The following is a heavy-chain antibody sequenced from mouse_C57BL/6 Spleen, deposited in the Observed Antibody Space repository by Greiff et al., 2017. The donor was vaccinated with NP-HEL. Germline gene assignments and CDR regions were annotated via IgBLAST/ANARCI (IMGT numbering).Heavy chain of an antibody. CDR2: IHPNSGST. J-gene: IGHJ3*01. CDR3: APNYYGSSYGFAY. CDR1: GYTFTSYW. Sequence: QVQLQQSGAELVKPGASVKLSCKASGYTFTSYWMHWVKQRPGQGLEWIGMIHPNSGSTNYNEKFKSKATLTVDKSSSTAYMQLSSLTSEDSAVYYCAPNYYGSSYGFAYWGQGTLVTVSA. D-gene: IGHD1-1*01. V-gene: IGHV1-64*01.